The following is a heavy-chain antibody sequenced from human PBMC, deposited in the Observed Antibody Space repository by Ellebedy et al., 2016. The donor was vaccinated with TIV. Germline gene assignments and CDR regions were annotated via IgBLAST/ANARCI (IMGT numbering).Heavy chain of an antibody. CDR2: ISGNGYNT. D-gene: IGHD3-10*01. V-gene: IGHV3-23*01. CDR1: GFTFSSYA. J-gene: IGHJ5*02. Sequence: GGSLRLXXAASGFTFSSYAMSWVRQAPGKGLEWVSGISGNGYNTYYADSVKGRFTISRDNSKNTLCLQMNSLRAEDTAIYYCVKDRIPVQGVRCFDPWGQGTLVTVSS. CDR3: VKDRIPVQGVRCFDP.